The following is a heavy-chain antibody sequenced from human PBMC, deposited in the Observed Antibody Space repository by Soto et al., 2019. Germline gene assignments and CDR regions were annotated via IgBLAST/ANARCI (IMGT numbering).Heavy chain of an antibody. CDR3: ARLQSAYDGSGYYYEQDY. D-gene: IGHD3-22*01. CDR1: GFTFSSYA. CDR2: ISGSGGST. Sequence: GGSLRLSCAASGFTFSSYAMSWVRQAPGKRLEWVSAISGSGGSTYYADSVKGRFTISRDNSKNTLYLQMNSLRAEDTAVYYCARLQSAYDGSGYYYEQDYWGQGTLVTVSS. J-gene: IGHJ4*02. V-gene: IGHV3-23*01.